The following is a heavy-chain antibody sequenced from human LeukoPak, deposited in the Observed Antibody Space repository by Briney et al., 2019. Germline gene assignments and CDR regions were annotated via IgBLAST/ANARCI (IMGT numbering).Heavy chain of an antibody. J-gene: IGHJ3*02. D-gene: IGHD6-6*01. CDR2: INHSGST. CDR3: SSSSIDAFDI. V-gene: IGHV4-34*01. CDR1: GGSFSGYY. Sequence: PSETLSLTCAVYGGSFSGYYWSRIRQPPGKGLEWIGEINHSGSTNYNPSLKSRVTISVDTSKNQFSLKLSSVTAADTAVYYCSSSSIDAFDIWGQGTMVTVSS.